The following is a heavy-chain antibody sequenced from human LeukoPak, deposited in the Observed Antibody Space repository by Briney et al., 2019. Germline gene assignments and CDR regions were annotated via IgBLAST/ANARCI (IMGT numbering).Heavy chain of an antibody. J-gene: IGHJ4*02. Sequence: GGSLRLSCAASGFTVSSNYMSWVRQAPGKGLEWVSAISGSGGSTYYADSVKGRFTISRDNSKNTLYLQMNSLRAEDTAVYYCAKDLRYSSGWYVDYWGQGTLVTVSS. CDR3: AKDLRYSSGWYVDY. CDR1: GFTVSSNY. D-gene: IGHD6-19*01. CDR2: ISGSGGST. V-gene: IGHV3-23*01.